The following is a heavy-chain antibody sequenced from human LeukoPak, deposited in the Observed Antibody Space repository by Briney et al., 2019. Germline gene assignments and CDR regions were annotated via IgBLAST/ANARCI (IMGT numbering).Heavy chain of an antibody. CDR1: GGSISSSGYY. J-gene: IGHJ4*02. CDR3: ARHYNPYYFDY. CDR2: IYYSGST. Sequence: SETLSLTCTVSGGSISSSGYYWGWIRQPPGKRLEWIASIYYSGSTYYNPSLKSRVTISVDTSKDQFSLKLSSVAAADTAVYYCARHYNPYYFDYWGQGTLVTVSS. V-gene: IGHV4-39*01. D-gene: IGHD5-24*01.